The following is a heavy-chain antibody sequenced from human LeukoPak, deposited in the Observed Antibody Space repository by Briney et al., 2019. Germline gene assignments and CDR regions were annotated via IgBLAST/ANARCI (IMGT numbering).Heavy chain of an antibody. V-gene: IGHV3-7*01. Sequence: GGSLRLSCVVSGFTLSTYWMTWVRQAPGKGLEWVANIKHDGSEKHYVNSVKGRFTISRDNAKNLVYLQMNSLRGEDTAMYYCARSTVTTNYWGQGTLVTVSS. D-gene: IGHD4-17*01. CDR3: ARSTVTTNY. CDR2: IKHDGSEK. J-gene: IGHJ4*02. CDR1: GFTLSTYW.